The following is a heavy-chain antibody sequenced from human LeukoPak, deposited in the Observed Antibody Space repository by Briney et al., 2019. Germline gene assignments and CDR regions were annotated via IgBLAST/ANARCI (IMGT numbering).Heavy chain of an antibody. D-gene: IGHD2-15*01. CDR1: GFTFNSYW. J-gene: IGHJ4*02. CDR3: ARAGAKSADRWWYDY. CDR2: IREDGREM. Sequence: GGSLRLSCAASGFTFNSYWMAWVRQPPRKGLEWMANIREDGREMYYVDSLKGRFTISRGNDKNSLYLQMNSLRAEDTAVYYCARAGAKSADRWWYDYWGQGTLVTVSS. V-gene: IGHV3-7*03.